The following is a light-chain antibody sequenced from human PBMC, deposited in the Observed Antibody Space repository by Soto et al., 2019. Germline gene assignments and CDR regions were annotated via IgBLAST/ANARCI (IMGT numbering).Light chain of an antibody. J-gene: IGKJ4*01. V-gene: IGKV3-20*01. CDR3: QQYGESPLT. CDR1: QTVSVSY. Sequence: ENVLTQSPGTLSLSPGERATLSCRASQTVSVSYVAWYQQKPGQTPRLLIYGASSRATGIPDRFSGSGSGTDFTLTISRREPEDFAVYHCQQYGESPLTFGGGTKVEI. CDR2: GAS.